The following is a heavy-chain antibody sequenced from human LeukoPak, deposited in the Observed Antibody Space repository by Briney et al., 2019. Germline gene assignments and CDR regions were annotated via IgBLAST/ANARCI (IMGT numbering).Heavy chain of an antibody. CDR3: ASGFWSGYFDY. Sequence: GGSLRLSCAASGFTFSSYSMNWVRQAPGKGLEWVSYISSSSSNIYYAESVKGRFTIYRDNAKNSLYLQMNSLRAEDTAVYYCASGFWSGYFDYWGQGTLVTVSS. CDR2: ISSSSSNI. V-gene: IGHV3-48*01. CDR1: GFTFSSYS. D-gene: IGHD3-3*01. J-gene: IGHJ4*02.